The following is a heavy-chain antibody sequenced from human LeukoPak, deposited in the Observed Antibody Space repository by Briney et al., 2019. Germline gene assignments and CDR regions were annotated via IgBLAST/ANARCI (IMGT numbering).Heavy chain of an antibody. J-gene: IGHJ4*02. CDR1: EFTFSTYA. Sequence: PGESLRLSCAASEFTFSTYAMSWVRQAPGKGLEWVSAISGSGGSTYYADSVKGRFTISRDNSKNTLYLQMNSLRAEDTAVYYCAKDLRGAIDYWGQGTLVTVSS. V-gene: IGHV3-23*01. D-gene: IGHD1-26*01. CDR2: ISGSGGST. CDR3: AKDLRGAIDY.